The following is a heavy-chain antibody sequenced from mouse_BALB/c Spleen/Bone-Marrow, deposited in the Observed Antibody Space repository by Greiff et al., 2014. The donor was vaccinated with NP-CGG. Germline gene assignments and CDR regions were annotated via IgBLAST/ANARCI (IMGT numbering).Heavy chain of an antibody. CDR3: ARYRYYGSSSAMDY. CDR1: GFNIKDTY. Sequence: VQLKESGAELVKPGASVKLSCTASGFNIKDTYMHWVMQRPEQGLEWIGRIDPANGNTKYDPKFQGKATITADTSSNTAYLQLSSLTSEDTAVYYCARYRYYGSSSAMDYWGQGTSVTVSS. D-gene: IGHD1-1*01. J-gene: IGHJ4*01. V-gene: IGHV14-3*02. CDR2: IDPANGNT.